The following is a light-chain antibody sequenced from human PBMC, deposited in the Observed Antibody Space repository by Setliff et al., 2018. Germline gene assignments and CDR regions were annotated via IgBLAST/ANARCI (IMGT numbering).Light chain of an antibody. CDR2: EVS. J-gene: IGLJ1*01. Sequence: QSALTQPASVSGSPGQSITISCTGTSSDIGGYNYVSWYQQHSGKAPKLMIYEVSNRPSGVSNRFSGSKSGNTASLTISGLQAEDEADYYCSSYAGSSIPYVFGSGTKVTVL. V-gene: IGLV2-14*01. CDR1: SSDIGGYNY. CDR3: SSYAGSSIPYV.